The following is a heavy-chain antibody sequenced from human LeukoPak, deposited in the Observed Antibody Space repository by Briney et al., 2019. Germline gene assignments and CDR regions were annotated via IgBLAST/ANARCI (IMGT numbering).Heavy chain of an antibody. CDR3: ARDRDNVLRFLEWLPKGDAFDI. CDR1: GFTFSSYW. V-gene: IGHV3-7*01. D-gene: IGHD3-3*01. CDR2: IKLDGSEK. J-gene: IGHJ3*02. Sequence: GGSLRLSCAASGFTFSSYWMSWVRQAPGKGLEWVANIKLDGSEKYYVDSVKGRFTISRDNAKNSLYLQMNSLRAEDTAVYYCARDRDNVLRFLEWLPKGDAFDIWGQGTMVTVSS.